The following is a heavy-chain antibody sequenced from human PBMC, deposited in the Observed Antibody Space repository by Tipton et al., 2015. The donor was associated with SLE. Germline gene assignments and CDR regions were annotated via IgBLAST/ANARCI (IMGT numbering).Heavy chain of an antibody. CDR2: INHSGST. CDR1: GGSISSYY. Sequence: TLSLTCTVSGGSISSYYWSWIRQPPGKGLEWIGEINHSGSTNYNPSLKSRVTISVDTSKNQFSLKLSSVTAADTAVYYCATVVAATGWFDPWGQGTLVTVSS. J-gene: IGHJ5*02. D-gene: IGHD2-15*01. CDR3: ATVVAATGWFDP. V-gene: IGHV4-34*01.